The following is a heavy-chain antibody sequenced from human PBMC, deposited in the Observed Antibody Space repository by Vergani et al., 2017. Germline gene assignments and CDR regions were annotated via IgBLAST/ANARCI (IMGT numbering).Heavy chain of an antibody. Sequence: QVTLRESGPALVKPTQTLTLTCTFSGFSLSTSGMCVSWIRQPPGKALEWLSRIDWDDDKYYSTSLKTRLTISKDTSKIHVVLTMTNMDPVDTAMYYCARQRGYSYGPKDQAGYMDVWGKGTTVTVSS. CDR2: IDWDDDK. J-gene: IGHJ6*03. CDR3: ARQRGYSYGPKDQAGYMDV. CDR1: GFSLSTSGMC. D-gene: IGHD5-18*01. V-gene: IGHV2-70*15.